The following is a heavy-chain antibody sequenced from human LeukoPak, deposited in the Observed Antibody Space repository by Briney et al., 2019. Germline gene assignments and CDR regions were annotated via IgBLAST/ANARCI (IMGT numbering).Heavy chain of an antibody. CDR2: IYHNGTP. CDR1: VGSINSGNW. V-gene: IGHV4-4*02. J-gene: IGHJ6*02. D-gene: IGHD2-2*02. CDR3: ATAPILRGEGGEHYKYGMDV. Sequence: SGTLSLTCAVSVGSINSGNWWSWVRQSPGKGLEWIGEIYHNGTPNYNPSLKSRVTISADTFKNHFSLKMTSVTAADTAVYYCATAPILRGEGGEHYKYGMDVWGQGTTVIVSS.